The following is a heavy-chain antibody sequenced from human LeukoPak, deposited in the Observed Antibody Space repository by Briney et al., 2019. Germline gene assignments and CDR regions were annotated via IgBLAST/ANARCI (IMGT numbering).Heavy chain of an antibody. J-gene: IGHJ4*02. CDR3: ADLHDSSGYHTRGY. CDR1: GFTVSSNY. Sequence: GGSLRLSCAASGFTVSSNYMSWVRQPPGKGLEWVSVMYSGGSKYYADSVKGRFTISRDNSKNTVYLQMNSLRSDDTAVYYCADLHDSSGYHTRGYWGQGTLVTVSS. CDR2: MYSGGSK. V-gene: IGHV3-66*01. D-gene: IGHD3-22*01.